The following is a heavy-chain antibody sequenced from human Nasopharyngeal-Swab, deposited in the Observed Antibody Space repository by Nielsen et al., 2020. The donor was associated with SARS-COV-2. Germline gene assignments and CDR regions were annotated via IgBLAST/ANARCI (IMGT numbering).Heavy chain of an antibody. CDR3: ARHETPRFWSGQIPGYYYMDV. D-gene: IGHD3-3*01. CDR2: IYPGDSDS. J-gene: IGHJ6*03. Sequence: KVSCKGSGYNFATYWIGWVRQMPGKGLEWMGIIYPGDSDSRYSPSFQGQVTISVDKSISTAYLQWSSLKASDTAMYYCARHETPRFWSGQIPGYYYMDVWGKGTTVTVSS. CDR1: GYNFATYW. V-gene: IGHV5-51*01.